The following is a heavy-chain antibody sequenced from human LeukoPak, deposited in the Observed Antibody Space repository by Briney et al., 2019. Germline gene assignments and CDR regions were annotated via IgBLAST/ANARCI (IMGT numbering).Heavy chain of an antibody. D-gene: IGHD2-2*01. CDR2: INHSGNT. Sequence: SETLSLTCDVYGGSFRGYYWSWIRQPPGEGLEWIGEINHSGNTNYNPSLKSRVTMSVDTSKKQFSLKLSSVTAADTAFYYCARRVVVPAAMVRDFYYYMDVWGKGTMVAVS. J-gene: IGHJ6*03. CDR3: ARRVVVPAAMVRDFYYYMDV. V-gene: IGHV4-34*01. CDR1: GGSFRGYY.